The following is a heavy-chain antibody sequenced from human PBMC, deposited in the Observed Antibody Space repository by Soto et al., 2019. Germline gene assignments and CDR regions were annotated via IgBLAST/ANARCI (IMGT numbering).Heavy chain of an antibody. J-gene: IGHJ4*02. CDR1: GYTFTGYY. D-gene: IGHD2-15*01. CDR2: INPNSGGT. V-gene: IGHV1-2*02. Sequence: GXSVKVSCKASGYTFTGYYVHWVRQAPGQGLEWMGWINPNSGGTNYAQKFQGRVTMTRDTSISTAYMELSRLRSDDTAVYYCARVNTVVVVAALDYWGQGTLVTGSS. CDR3: ARVNTVVVVAALDY.